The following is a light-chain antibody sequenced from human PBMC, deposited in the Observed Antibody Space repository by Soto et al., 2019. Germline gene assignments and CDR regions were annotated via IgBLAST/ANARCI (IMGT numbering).Light chain of an antibody. Sequence: DIVMTQSPDSLAVSLGEAATINCRSSQTLLYSSNNKNYLAWYQHKAGQPPKLIISWASTRESGVPDRFSGGRSGAAFTLTISSLQVEDVPVYYWQQYYRSPPYNFGPVTKLEIK. J-gene: IGKJ2*01. CDR2: WAS. CDR3: QQYYRSPPYN. CDR1: QTLLYSSNNKNY. V-gene: IGKV4-1*01.